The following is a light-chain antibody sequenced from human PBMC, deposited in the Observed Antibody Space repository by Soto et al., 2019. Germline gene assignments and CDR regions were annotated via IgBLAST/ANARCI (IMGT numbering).Light chain of an antibody. Sequence: EIVLTQSPGTLSLSPGERATLSCRASQSVSSSYLAWYQHNPGQAPRLLIYGASTRATGIPARFSGSGSGTEFTLTISSLQSEDFAVYYCQQYNNWPLTFGGGTKVDI. J-gene: IGKJ4*01. CDR2: GAS. CDR3: QQYNNWPLT. CDR1: QSVSSSY. V-gene: IGKV3-15*01.